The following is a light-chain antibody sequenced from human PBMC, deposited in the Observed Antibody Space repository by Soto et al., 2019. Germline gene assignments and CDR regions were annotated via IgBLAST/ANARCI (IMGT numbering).Light chain of an antibody. Sequence: DIQMTQPPSSLSASVGDRVTITCRASQGIRNDLSWYQQKPGKAPKRLIYASSSLQSGVPSRFSVSGSGTEFTLTISSLQPEDFATYYCLQHNSGPRTFGQGTKVDIK. V-gene: IGKV1-17*01. CDR1: QGIRND. J-gene: IGKJ1*01. CDR3: LQHNSGPRT. CDR2: ASS.